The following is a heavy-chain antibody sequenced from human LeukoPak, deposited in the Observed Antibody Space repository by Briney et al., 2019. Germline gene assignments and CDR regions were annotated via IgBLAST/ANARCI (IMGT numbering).Heavy chain of an antibody. J-gene: IGHJ6*03. V-gene: IGHV4-61*02. D-gene: IGHD3-9*01. CDR3: AKEESDWSSLGYYYHYMDV. CDR1: GGSINSGTYY. CDR2: IHTSGST. Sequence: PSETLSLTCNVSGGSINSGTYYWTWIRQPAGKGLEWIGRIHTSGSTNYDPSLKSRVTISVDASKNQFSLRLASVTAADTVVYYCAKEESDWSSLGYYYHYMDVWGKGTTVTISS.